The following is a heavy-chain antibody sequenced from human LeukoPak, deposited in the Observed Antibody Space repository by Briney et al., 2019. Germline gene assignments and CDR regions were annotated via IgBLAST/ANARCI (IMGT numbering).Heavy chain of an antibody. Sequence: PPETLSLTCTVSGGSISSYYWSWIRQPPGKGLEWIGYIYYSGSTNYNPSLKSRVTISVDTSKNQFSLKLSSVTAADTAVYYCAFHTISAFDIWGQGTMVTVSS. CDR3: AFHTISAFDI. CDR1: GGSISSYY. D-gene: IGHD3-10*01. V-gene: IGHV4-59*01. J-gene: IGHJ3*02. CDR2: IYYSGST.